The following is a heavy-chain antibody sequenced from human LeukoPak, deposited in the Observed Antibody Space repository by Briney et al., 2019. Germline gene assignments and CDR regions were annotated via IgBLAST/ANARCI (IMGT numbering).Heavy chain of an antibody. CDR1: GGSFSGYY. CDR2: INHSGST. V-gene: IGHV4-34*01. D-gene: IGHD2-2*01. Sequence: SETLSLTCAVYGGSFSGYYWSWIRQPPGKGLEWIGEINHSGSTNYNPSLKSRVTISVDTSKNQFSLKLGSVTAADTAVYYCARGHVVVVPAAIGWFDPWGQGTLVTVSS. J-gene: IGHJ5*02. CDR3: ARGHVVVVPAAIGWFDP.